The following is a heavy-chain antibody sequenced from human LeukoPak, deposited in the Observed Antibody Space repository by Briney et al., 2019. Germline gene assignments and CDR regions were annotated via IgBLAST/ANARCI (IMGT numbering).Heavy chain of an antibody. V-gene: IGHV4-59*08. CDR2: IYYSGST. Sequence: SETLSLTCTVSGSSISSYYWSWIRQPPGKGLEWIGYIYYSGSTNYNPSLKSRVTISVDTSKNQFSLKLSSVTAADTAVYYCARDSPNYDSSGYRYYYYGMDVWGQGTTVTVSS. D-gene: IGHD3-22*01. CDR3: ARDSPNYDSSGYRYYYYGMDV. J-gene: IGHJ6*02. CDR1: GSSISSYY.